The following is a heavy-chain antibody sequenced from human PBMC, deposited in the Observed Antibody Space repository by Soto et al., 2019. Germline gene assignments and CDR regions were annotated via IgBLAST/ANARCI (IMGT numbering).Heavy chain of an antibody. CDR1: GFTFSSYG. D-gene: IGHD1-26*01. V-gene: IGHV3-30*18. Sequence: QVQLVESGGGVVQPGRSLRLSCAASGFTFSSYGMHWVRQAPGKGLEWVAVISYDGSNKYYADSVKGRFTISGNNSKNTRYLQMNSLRAEDPAVYYCAKIGGAVYFDYWGQGTLVTVSS. CDR2: ISYDGSNK. J-gene: IGHJ4*02. CDR3: AKIGGAVYFDY.